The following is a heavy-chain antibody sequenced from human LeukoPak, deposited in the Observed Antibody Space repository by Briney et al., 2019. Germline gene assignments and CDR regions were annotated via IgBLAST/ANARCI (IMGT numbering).Heavy chain of an antibody. J-gene: IGHJ5*02. D-gene: IGHD5-24*01. CDR1: GGSISSYY. CDR2: VYDSGST. CDR3: ARGRHGYPLGWFDP. V-gene: IGHV4-59*01. Sequence: SETLSLTCTVSGGSISSYYWNWIRQPPGKGLEWIGYVYDSGSTNYNPSLKSRVTISVDTSKNQFSLKLSSVTAADTAMYYCARGRHGYPLGWFDPWGQGTLVTVSS.